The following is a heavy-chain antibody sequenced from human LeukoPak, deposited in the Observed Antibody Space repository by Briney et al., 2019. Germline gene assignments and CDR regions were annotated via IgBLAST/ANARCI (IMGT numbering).Heavy chain of an antibody. Sequence: GGSLRLSCAASGFTVSSNYMSWVRQAPGKGLEWVSVIYSGGSTYYADSVKGRFTISRDNSKNTLYLQMNSLRVDDTALYYCVREGFGTSWDWFDPWGQGTLVTVSS. D-gene: IGHD6-13*01. J-gene: IGHJ5*02. V-gene: IGHV3-66*01. CDR2: IYSGGST. CDR3: VREGFGTSWDWFDP. CDR1: GFTVSSNY.